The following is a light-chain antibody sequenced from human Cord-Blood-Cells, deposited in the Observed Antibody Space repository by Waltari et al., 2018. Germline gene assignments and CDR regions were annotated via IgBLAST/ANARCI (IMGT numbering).Light chain of an antibody. CDR1: SSEVGGYNY. Sequence: QFALTPPAPASGPPGQSFTISCTGTSSEVGGYNYFSWYQQHPGKAPKHMIYDVSKPPSGVSNRFSGSKSGNTASLTISGLQAEDEADYYCSSYAGSSTVVFGGGTKLTVL. CDR2: DVS. CDR3: SSYAGSSTVV. V-gene: IGLV2-14*01. J-gene: IGLJ2*01.